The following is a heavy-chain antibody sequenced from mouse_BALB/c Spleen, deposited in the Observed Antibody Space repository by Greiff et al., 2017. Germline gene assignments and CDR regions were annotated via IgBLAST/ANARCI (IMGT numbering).Heavy chain of an antibody. J-gene: IGHJ4*01. CDR2: INPSNGGT. V-gene: IGHV1S81*02. CDR1: GYTFTSYY. CDR3: TRRDYYAMDY. Sequence: QVQLKQSGAELVKPGASVKLSCKASGYTFTSYYMYWVKQRPGQGLEWIGEINPSNGGTNFNEKFKSKATLTVDKSSSTAYMQLSSLTSEDSAVYYCTRRDYYAMDYWGQGTSVTVSS.